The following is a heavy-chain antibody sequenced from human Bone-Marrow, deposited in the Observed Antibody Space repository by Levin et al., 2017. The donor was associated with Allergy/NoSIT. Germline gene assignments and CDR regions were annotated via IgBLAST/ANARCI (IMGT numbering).Heavy chain of an antibody. Sequence: MASETLSLTCTVSGASIDTGDYYWSWIRQTPDKGLEWIGYIYHSGTTYSNPSLKTRVTMSVDTSKNQFSLNLRSVRVADTALYFCAREVASRLLTAARDYYFDYWGQGRLVTVSS. CDR1: GASIDTGDYY. CDR3: AREVASRLLTAARDYYFDY. J-gene: IGHJ4*02. CDR2: IYHSGTT. V-gene: IGHV4-30-4*01. D-gene: IGHD2-21*01.